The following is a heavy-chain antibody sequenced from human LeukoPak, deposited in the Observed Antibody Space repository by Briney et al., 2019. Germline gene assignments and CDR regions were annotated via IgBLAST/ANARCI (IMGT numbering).Heavy chain of an antibody. CDR1: GFTFSSYS. D-gene: IGHD5-12*01. V-gene: IGHV3-21*01. CDR3: AARNSGYDSY. J-gene: IGHJ4*02. Sequence: GGSLRLSCAASGFTFSSYSMNWVRQAPGKGLEWVSSISSSSSYMYYADSVKGRFTISRDNAKNSLYLQMNSLRAEDTAVYYCAARNSGYDSYWGQGTLVTVSS. CDR2: ISSSSSYM.